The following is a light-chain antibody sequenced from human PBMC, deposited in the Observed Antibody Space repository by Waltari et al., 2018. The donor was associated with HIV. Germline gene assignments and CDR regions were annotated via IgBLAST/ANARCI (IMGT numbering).Light chain of an antibody. V-gene: IGLV2-11*01. CDR3: CSYAGTYTYVL. CDR2: EVI. J-gene: IGLJ3*02. CDR1: SSAVGGYDS. Sequence: QSALTQPRSVSGSPGQSVTISCTGTSSAVGGYDSVFWYLQHPGKVPQLIIYEVIKRPSGVPDRFSGSKSGNTASLTISGLQTEDEADYFCCSYAGTYTYVLFGGGTKLTVL.